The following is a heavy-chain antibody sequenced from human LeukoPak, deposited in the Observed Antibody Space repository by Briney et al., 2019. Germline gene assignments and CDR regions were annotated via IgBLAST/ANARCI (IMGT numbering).Heavy chain of an antibody. D-gene: IGHD3-10*01. Sequence: GGSLRLSCAASGFTFSDYAMNWVRQAPGKGLEGVSAITGSGGITYYADSVKGRFTISRDNSKNTLYLQMNSLRVEDTAIYYCAKDSYASGTYYKGYFDYWGQGTLVTVSS. CDR1: GFTFSDYA. V-gene: IGHV3-23*01. J-gene: IGHJ4*02. CDR2: ITGSGGIT. CDR3: AKDSYASGTYYKGYFDY.